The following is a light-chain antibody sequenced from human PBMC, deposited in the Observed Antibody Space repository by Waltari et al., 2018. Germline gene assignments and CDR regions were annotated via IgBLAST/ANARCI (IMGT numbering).Light chain of an antibody. V-gene: IGKV2-30*02. CDR1: QSLAHSDGNTY. J-gene: IGKJ1*01. CDR2: KVS. CDR3: MQGTHLPQT. Sequence: DVLLTQSPVSLPVTLGQPASMSCNSSQSLAHSDGNTYLNWFHQRPGQSPRRLISKVSRRDSGVPERFSGSGSGTDFTLRISRVAAEDVGVYYCMQGTHLPQTFGQGTKVEIK.